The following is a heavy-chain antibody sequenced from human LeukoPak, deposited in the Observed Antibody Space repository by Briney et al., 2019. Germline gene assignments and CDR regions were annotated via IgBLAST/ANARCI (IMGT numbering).Heavy chain of an antibody. CDR2: ISGSGGST. J-gene: IGHJ4*02. V-gene: IGHV3-23*01. CDR3: AKDPAYCGGDCYSIGEYYFDY. CDR1: GFTFSSYA. Sequence: PGGSLRLSCAASGFTFSSYAMSWVRQAPREGLEWVSAISGSGGSTYYADSVKGRFTISRDNSKNTLYLQMNSLRAEDTAVYYCAKDPAYCGGDCYSIGEYYFDYWGQGTLVTVSS. D-gene: IGHD2-21*02.